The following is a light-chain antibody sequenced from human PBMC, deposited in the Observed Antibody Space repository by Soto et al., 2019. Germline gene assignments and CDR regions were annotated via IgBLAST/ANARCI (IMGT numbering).Light chain of an antibody. CDR2: AAS. Sequence: DIQMTQSPSSLSASVGDRVTITCRASQSISSYLNWYHQQPGKAPKLLIYAASTLQRGVPSRFSGSGSGTDFTLTISSLQPEDFATYYCQQSYSTPYTFGQGTKLEIK. CDR3: QQSYSTPYT. CDR1: QSISSY. J-gene: IGKJ2*01. V-gene: IGKV1-39*01.